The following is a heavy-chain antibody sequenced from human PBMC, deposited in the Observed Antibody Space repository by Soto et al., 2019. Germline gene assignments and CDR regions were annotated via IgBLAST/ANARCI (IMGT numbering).Heavy chain of an antibody. D-gene: IGHD6-13*01. CDR3: ARGSGSWYG. Sequence: NPTLTCAVYGGSFSGYYCSWIRQPPGKGLEWIGEINHSGSTNYNPSLKSRVTISVDTSKNQFSLKLSSVTAADTAVYYCARGSGSWYGWGQGTLVTVSS. CDR1: GGSFSGYY. V-gene: IGHV4-34*01. CDR2: INHSGST. J-gene: IGHJ4*02.